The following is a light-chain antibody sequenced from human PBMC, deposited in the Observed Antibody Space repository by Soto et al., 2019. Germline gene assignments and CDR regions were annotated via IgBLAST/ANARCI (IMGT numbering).Light chain of an antibody. J-gene: IGKJ4*01. CDR2: GAS. Sequence: EIVMTQSPGTLSVSPGERATLSCRASQSISNKLAWHQQKPGQAPRLLVYGASTRASGISPRFTGSGSGTDFNLTISSLQSEDFAVYYCQQYENWPLTFGGGTKVVIK. CDR1: QSISNK. V-gene: IGKV3-15*01. CDR3: QQYENWPLT.